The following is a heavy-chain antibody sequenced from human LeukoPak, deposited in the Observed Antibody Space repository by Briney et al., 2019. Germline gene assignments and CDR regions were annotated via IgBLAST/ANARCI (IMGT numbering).Heavy chain of an antibody. CDR1: GFTFSSYS. CDR2: ISSSSSYI. Sequence: GGSLRLSCAASGFTFSSYSMNWVRQAPGKGLEWVSSISSSSSYIYYADSVKGRFTISRDNAKNSLYLQMNSLRVEDTAVYYCARDLRSYLAGYFDYWGQGTLVTVSS. CDR3: ARDLRSYLAGYFDY. J-gene: IGHJ4*02. D-gene: IGHD1-26*01. V-gene: IGHV3-21*01.